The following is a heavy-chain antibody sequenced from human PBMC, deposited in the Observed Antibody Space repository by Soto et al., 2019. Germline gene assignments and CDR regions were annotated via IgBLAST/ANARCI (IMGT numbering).Heavy chain of an antibody. CDR2: MHYSGIA. V-gene: IGHV4-28*01. Sequence: QVQLQESGPRLVNPSDTLSLTCAVSAYSITTNDWWAWIRQSPGTGLEWVGYMHYSGIAHYNPSLKSRVTISVDTSKNQFSLKVNSVTAGDTAVYYCARYCIGGNCHRWFDPWGQGTLVTVSS. D-gene: IGHD2-15*01. CDR1: AYSITTNDW. CDR3: ARYCIGGNCHRWFDP. J-gene: IGHJ5*02.